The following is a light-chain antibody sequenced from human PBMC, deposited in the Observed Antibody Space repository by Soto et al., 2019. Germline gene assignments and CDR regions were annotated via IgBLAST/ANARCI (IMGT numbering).Light chain of an antibody. CDR2: AAS. Sequence: DIPMTQFPSSLSASVGDRVTITCRASQGIRNDLGWYQQKPGKAPKRLVYAASSLQSGVPSRFSGSGSGTEFSLAISSLQTADPEAFYCPQHSTYPLTFGQGAKVEIK. V-gene: IGKV1-17*01. J-gene: IGKJ1*01. CDR3: PQHSTYPLT. CDR1: QGIRND.